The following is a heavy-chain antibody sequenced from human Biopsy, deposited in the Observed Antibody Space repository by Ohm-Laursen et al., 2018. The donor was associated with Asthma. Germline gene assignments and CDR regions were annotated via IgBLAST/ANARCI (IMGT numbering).Heavy chain of an antibody. J-gene: IGHJ5*02. Sequence: GTLSLTCTVSGGSISNSNYYWGWIRQSPGKGLEWIGSLHYSGSPYYTFYNPSLESRVTISLDASKNEFSLRLTYVTAADTAVYYCARTTYGHDGFDPWGQGTLVTVSS. D-gene: IGHD4-17*01. CDR1: GGSISNSNYY. CDR3: ARTTYGHDGFDP. V-gene: IGHV4-39*07. CDR2: LHYSGSPYYT.